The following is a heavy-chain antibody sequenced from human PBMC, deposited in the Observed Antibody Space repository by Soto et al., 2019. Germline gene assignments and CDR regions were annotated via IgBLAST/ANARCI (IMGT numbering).Heavy chain of an antibody. D-gene: IGHD3-16*01. J-gene: IGHJ4*02. Sequence: SAPLYLTCTVSGGSFSVYYWSWIRQPPGKGLEWIGYIYFNGNTNYNPSLKRRVTISIDTSKKQISLNLTSVTDADTAVYYCASVTFGGVVLAHWGQGTLVTVSS. CDR1: GGSFSVYY. CDR3: ASVTFGGVVLAH. CDR2: IYFNGNT. V-gene: IGHV4-59*01.